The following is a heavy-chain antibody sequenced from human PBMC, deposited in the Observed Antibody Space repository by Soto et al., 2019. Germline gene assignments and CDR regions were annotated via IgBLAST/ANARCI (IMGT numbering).Heavy chain of an antibody. CDR2: IYYSGSS. CDR3: AREVYHDRKIDH. Sequence: SETLSLTCTVSGGSISSGDFYWSWIRQPPGKGLEWIGYIYYSGSSYHNPSLQSRVTMSVDTSKNQFSLKLSSVTAADTAVYYCAREVYHDRKIDHWGQGTLVTVSS. D-gene: IGHD2-2*01. CDR1: GGSISSGDFY. J-gene: IGHJ4*02. V-gene: IGHV4-30-4*01.